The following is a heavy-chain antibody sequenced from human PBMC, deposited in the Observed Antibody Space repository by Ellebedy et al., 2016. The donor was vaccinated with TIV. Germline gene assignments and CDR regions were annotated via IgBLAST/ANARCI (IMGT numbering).Heavy chain of an antibody. J-gene: IGHJ3*02. CDR3: ARKHRPRIAAEGSGAFDI. CDR1: GYSFTNQW. CDR2: IYPGDSDT. V-gene: IGHV5-51*01. Sequence: GESLKISCKASGYSFTNQWIGWVRQMPGKGLEWMGIIYPGDSDTRYSPSFQGQVTISADKSISTAYLQWSSLKASDTAMYYCARKHRPRIAAEGSGAFDIWGQGTMVTVSS. D-gene: IGHD6-13*01.